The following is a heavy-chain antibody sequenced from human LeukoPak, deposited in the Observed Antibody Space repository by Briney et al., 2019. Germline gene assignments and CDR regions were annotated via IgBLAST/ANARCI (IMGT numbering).Heavy chain of an antibody. CDR3: ARDAQDAFDI. J-gene: IGHJ3*02. Sequence: GGSLRLSCAASGFIFSSRSMNWVRQAPGKGLEWVSSISSSSSYIYYADSVKGRFTISRDNAKNSLYLQMNSLRAEDTAVYYCARDAQDAFDIWGQGTMVTVSS. CDR2: ISSSSSYI. CDR1: GFIFSSRS. V-gene: IGHV3-21*01.